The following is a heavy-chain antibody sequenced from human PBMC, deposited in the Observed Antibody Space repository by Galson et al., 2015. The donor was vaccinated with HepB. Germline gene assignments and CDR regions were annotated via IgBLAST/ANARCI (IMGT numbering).Heavy chain of an antibody. CDR3: ARGGRGSSSLYDFDY. J-gene: IGHJ4*02. V-gene: IGHV1-69*13. CDR1: GGTFSSYA. CDR2: IIPIFGTA. D-gene: IGHD6-6*01. Sequence: SVKVSCKASGGTFSSYAISWVRQAPGQGLEWMGGIIPIFGTANYAQKFQGRVTITADESTSTAYMELSSLRSEDTAVYYCARGGRGSSSLYDFDYWGQGTLVTVSS.